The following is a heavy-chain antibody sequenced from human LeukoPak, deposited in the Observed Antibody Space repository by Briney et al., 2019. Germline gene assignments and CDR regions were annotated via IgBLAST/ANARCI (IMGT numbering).Heavy chain of an antibody. Sequence: ASVKVSCKASGYTFTAYFMHWVRQAPGQGLEWMGRINPNSGGTNYAQKFQGRVTMTGDTSITTAYMDLSRLTYDDTAVYYCARGGTEASSGDYWGQGTLVIVSS. V-gene: IGHV1-2*06. D-gene: IGHD3-10*01. CDR2: INPNSGGT. J-gene: IGHJ4*02. CDR1: GYTFTAYF. CDR3: ARGGTEASSGDY.